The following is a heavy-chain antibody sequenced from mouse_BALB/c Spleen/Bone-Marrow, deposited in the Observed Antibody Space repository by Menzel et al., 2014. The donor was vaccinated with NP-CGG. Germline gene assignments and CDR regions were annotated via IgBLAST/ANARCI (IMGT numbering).Heavy chain of an antibody. J-gene: IGHJ4*01. V-gene: IGHV3-8*02. D-gene: IGHD2-10*02. Sequence: EVQLQQSGPSLVKPSQTLSLTCSVTGDSITSGYWNWIRKFPGNKLEYMGYISYSGITYYNPSLKSRISITRDTSKNQYYLQLNSVTTEDSVTYFCARLEEGYGNYEGYYYAMDYWGQGTSVTVSS. CDR2: ISYSGIT. CDR3: ARLEEGYGNYEGYYYAMDY. CDR1: GDSITSGY.